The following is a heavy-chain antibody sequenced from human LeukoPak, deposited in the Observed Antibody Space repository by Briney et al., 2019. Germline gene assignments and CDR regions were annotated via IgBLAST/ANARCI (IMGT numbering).Heavy chain of an antibody. CDR1: GFTVSRNY. V-gene: IGHV3-66*01. CDR3: ASSNSSGWFSYYYYMDV. CDR2: IYSGGST. J-gene: IGHJ6*03. Sequence: GGSLRLSCAASGFTVSRNYMSWVRQAPGKGLEWVSVIYSGGSTYYADSVKGRFTISRDNSKNTLYLQMNSLRAEDTAVYYCASSNSSGWFSYYYYMDVWGKGTTVTISS. D-gene: IGHD6-19*01.